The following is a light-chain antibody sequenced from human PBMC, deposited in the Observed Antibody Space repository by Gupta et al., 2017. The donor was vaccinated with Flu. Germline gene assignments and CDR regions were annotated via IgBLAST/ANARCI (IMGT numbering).Light chain of an antibody. J-gene: IGKJ1*01. CDR1: QSISSSF. CDR2: GAS. CDR3: QQSGSSPWT. Sequence: ERATLSCRASQSISSSFLAWYQQKPCQAPRLLIYGASRRATGIPDRFSGSGSGTDFTLTISRLEPEDFAVYYCQQSGSSPWTFGQGTKVEVK. V-gene: IGKV3-20*01.